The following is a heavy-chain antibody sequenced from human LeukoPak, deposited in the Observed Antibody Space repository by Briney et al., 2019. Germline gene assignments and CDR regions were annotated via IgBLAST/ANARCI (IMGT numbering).Heavy chain of an antibody. V-gene: IGHV3-23*01. CDR1: GFSFSSYT. CDR3: AKDKGILLRYYMDV. Sequence: GGSLRLSCSASGFSFSSYTMTWVRQAPGKGPEWVSIISGGGDTTFYTDSVKGRFTVSRDDSKNTLYLQMNSLTAEDTAIYYCAKDKGILLRYYMDVWGKGTTVTAPS. CDR2: ISGGGDTT. D-gene: IGHD2-15*01. J-gene: IGHJ6*03.